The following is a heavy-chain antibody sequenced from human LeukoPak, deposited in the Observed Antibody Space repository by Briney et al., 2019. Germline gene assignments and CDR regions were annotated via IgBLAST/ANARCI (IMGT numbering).Heavy chain of an antibody. Sequence: GGSLRLSCAASGFTFSSYWMHWVRQAPGKGLVWVSRINSGWSSTSYADSVKGRFTISRDNAKNTLYLQMNSLRAEDTAVYYCARESGYDLDAFDIWGQGTMVTVSS. CDR2: INSGWSST. J-gene: IGHJ3*02. CDR1: GFTFSSYW. CDR3: ARESGYDLDAFDI. V-gene: IGHV3-74*01. D-gene: IGHD5-12*01.